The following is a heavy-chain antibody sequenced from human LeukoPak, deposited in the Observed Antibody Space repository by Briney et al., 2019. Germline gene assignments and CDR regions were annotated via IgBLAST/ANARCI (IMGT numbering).Heavy chain of an antibody. CDR3: AKPRGGYYYYMDV. J-gene: IGHJ6*03. CDR1: GFTFSTYA. Sequence: PGGSLRLSCAASGFTFSTYAMSWVRQAPGKGLEWVSAISGSGGSTYYADSEKGRFTISRDNSKNTLYLQMNSLRAEDTAVYYCAKPRGGYYYYMDVWGKGTTVTVSS. V-gene: IGHV3-23*01. D-gene: IGHD3-16*01. CDR2: ISGSGGST.